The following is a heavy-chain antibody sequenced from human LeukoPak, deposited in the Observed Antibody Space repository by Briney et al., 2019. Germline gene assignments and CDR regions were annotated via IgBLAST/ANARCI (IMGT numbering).Heavy chain of an antibody. Sequence: SETLSLTCTVSGGSISSYYWSWIRQPPGKGLEWIGYIYYSGSTNYNPSLKSRVTISVDTSKNQFSLKLSSVTAADTAVYYCARGGYYDSSGIDYWGQGTLVAVSS. J-gene: IGHJ4*02. CDR2: IYYSGST. V-gene: IGHV4-59*01. CDR3: ARGGYYDSSGIDY. D-gene: IGHD3-22*01. CDR1: GGSISSYY.